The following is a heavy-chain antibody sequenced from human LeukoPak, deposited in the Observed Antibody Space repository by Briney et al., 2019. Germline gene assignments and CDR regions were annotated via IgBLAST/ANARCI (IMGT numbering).Heavy chain of an antibody. D-gene: IGHD3-10*01. CDR1: GGSISSSDHY. J-gene: IGHJ4*02. CDR3: ARGSRGSRPFDY. CDR2: IYYNGDT. Sequence: PSETLSLTCTVSGGSISSSDHYWGWIRQPPGKGLEWIGSIYYNGDTYYSPSLKSRVTISVDTSRNQFALKLNSVTAADTAVYYCARGSRGSRPFDYWGQGTLVTVSS. V-gene: IGHV4-39*01.